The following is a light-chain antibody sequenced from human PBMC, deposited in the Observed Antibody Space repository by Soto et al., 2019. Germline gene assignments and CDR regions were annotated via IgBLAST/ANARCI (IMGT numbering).Light chain of an antibody. Sequence: DIVLTQSPGTLYLSPGDRAMLSCRASQSVRSSYLAWYQQKPGQAPRLLIFGAAHRATGIPDRFSGSGSGTDFTLIISRLEPEDFAVYFCQQYATSPFTFGQGTKLEIK. CDR1: QSVRSSY. CDR3: QQYATSPFT. J-gene: IGKJ2*01. V-gene: IGKV3-20*01. CDR2: GAA.